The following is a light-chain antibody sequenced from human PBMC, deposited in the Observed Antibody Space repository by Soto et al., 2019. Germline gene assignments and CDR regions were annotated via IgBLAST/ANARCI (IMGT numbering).Light chain of an antibody. V-gene: IGKV3-20*01. CDR3: QQYGSSPQT. CDR2: GAS. CDR1: QSVSSSY. J-gene: IGKJ1*01. Sequence: ELVLTHSPGTLSLSPEEIATLSSRASQSVSSSYLAWYQQKPGQAPRLLIYGASSRATGIPDRFSGSGSGTDFTLTISRLEPEDFAVYYCQQYGSSPQTFGQGTKV.